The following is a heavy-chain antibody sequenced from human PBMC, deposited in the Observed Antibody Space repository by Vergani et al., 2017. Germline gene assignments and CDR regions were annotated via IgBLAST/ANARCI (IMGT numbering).Heavy chain of an antibody. D-gene: IGHD3-10*01. V-gene: IGHV4-61*02. CDR3: GRVADFYGLGSRLLDL. CDR1: GGSISSGSYY. Sequence: QVQLQESGPGLVKPSQTLSLTCTVSGGSISSGSYYWSWIRQPAGKGLEWIGRIYTSGSTNYNPPLKSRVTMSVDTSKNQFSLKLNSVTAADTAVYYCGRVADFYGLGSRLLDLWGQGILVTVSS. CDR2: IYTSGST. J-gene: IGHJ5*02.